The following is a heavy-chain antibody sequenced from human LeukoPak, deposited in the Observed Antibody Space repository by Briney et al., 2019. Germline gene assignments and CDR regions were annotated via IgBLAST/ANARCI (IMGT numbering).Heavy chain of an antibody. V-gene: IGHV3-7*01. D-gene: IGHD3-16*01. CDR2: IKEDGSEK. CDR1: GFTFSSQW. J-gene: IGHJ5*02. Sequence: GGSMRLSCAASGFTFSSQWMSWVREAPGKGLEWVANIKEDGSEKSYVDSVKGRFTISRDNAKNSLYLQMNSLRAEDTAVYYCARAFSWGQGTLVTVSS. CDR3: ARAFS.